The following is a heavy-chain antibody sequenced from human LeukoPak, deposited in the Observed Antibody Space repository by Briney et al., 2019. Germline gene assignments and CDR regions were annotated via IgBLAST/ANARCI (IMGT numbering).Heavy chain of an antibody. V-gene: IGHV3-23*01. CDR3: ARGSTTIDY. Sequence: GGSLRLSCAASGFTFSTSAMSWVRQAPGKGLEWVSTISGSGDSTYHADSVKGRFTISRDNSKNTLFLQMNSLRAEDTAVYYCARGSTTIDYWGQGTLVTVSS. CDR2: ISGSGDST. D-gene: IGHD5/OR15-5a*01. J-gene: IGHJ4*02. CDR1: GFTFSTSA.